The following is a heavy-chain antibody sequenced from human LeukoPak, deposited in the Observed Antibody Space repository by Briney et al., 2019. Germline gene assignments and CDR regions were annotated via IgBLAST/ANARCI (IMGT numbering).Heavy chain of an antibody. Sequence: GGSLRLSCAASGFAFSTYWMHWVRRASGNGLVWVSRINGDGSSTSYADSVKGRFTISRDNAKNTLYLQMNSLRAEDTAVYYCARDQGYQVVDPWGQGTLVTVSS. J-gene: IGHJ5*02. D-gene: IGHD2-2*01. CDR1: GFAFSTYW. CDR3: ARDQGYQVVDP. CDR2: INGDGSST. V-gene: IGHV3-74*01.